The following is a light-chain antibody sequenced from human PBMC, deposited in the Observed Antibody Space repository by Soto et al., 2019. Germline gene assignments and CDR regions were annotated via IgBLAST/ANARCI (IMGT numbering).Light chain of an antibody. CDR1: QTINSW. V-gene: IGKV1-5*03. Sequence: DIKMTQSPSSLSASVIDVVTITFLASQTINSWLAWYHQKPGKAPKLLIYKASTLESGVPSRFSGSGSGTEFTLTISSLQPDDFATYYCQQYNVYSRAFGQGTKVDI. J-gene: IGKJ1*01. CDR2: KAS. CDR3: QQYNVYSRA.